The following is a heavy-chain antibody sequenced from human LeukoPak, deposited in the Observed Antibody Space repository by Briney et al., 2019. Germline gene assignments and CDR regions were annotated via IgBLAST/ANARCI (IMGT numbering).Heavy chain of an antibody. D-gene: IGHD3-3*01. CDR3: ARGAYYDFWSGXSIPTKKFDY. V-gene: IGHV3-23*01. CDR2: ISGSGGNT. CDR1: GFTFSSYA. Sequence: GGSLRLSCAASGFTFSSYAMSWVRQAPGKGLEWVSLISGSGGNTYYADSVKGRFTISRDNSKNMLYVQMSSLRAEDTAVYYCARGAYYDFWSGXSIPTKKFDYWXQGTLVTV. J-gene: IGHJ4*02.